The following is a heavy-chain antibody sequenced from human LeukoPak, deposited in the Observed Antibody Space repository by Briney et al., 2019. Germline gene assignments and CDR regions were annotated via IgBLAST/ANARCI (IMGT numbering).Heavy chain of an antibody. CDR3: ATGITGTPPSPGMDV. J-gene: IGHJ6*02. D-gene: IGHD1-7*01. CDR2: FDPEDGET. Sequence: ASVKVSCKASGYTLTELSMHWVRQAPGKGLEWMGGFDPEDGETIYAQKFQGRVTMTEDTSTDTAYMELSSLRSEDTAVYYCATGITGTPPSPGMDVWGQGTTVTVSS. CDR1: GYTLTELS. V-gene: IGHV1-24*01.